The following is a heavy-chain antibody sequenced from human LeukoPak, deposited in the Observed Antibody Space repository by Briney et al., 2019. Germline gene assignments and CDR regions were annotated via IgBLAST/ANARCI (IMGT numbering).Heavy chain of an antibody. CDR1: GGSISSYY. Sequence: SETLSLTCTVSGGSISSYYWSWIRQPPGKGLEWIGYIYYSGSTNYNPSLKSRVTISVDTSKNQFSLKLSSVTAADTAVYYCASTPAARFGAFDIWGQGTMVTVSS. V-gene: IGHV4-59*01. CDR3: ASTPAARFGAFDI. D-gene: IGHD2-2*01. CDR2: IYYSGST. J-gene: IGHJ3*02.